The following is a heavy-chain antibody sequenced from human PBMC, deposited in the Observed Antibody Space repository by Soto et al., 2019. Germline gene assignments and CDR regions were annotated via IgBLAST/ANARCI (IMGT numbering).Heavy chain of an antibody. CDR3: LREEWNDVFFDY. CDR2: MSYDGSNK. V-gene: IGHV3-30-3*01. Sequence: QVQLVESGGGVVQPGRSLRLSCAASGFTFSNHAMQWVRQAPGTGLEWVAVMSYDGSNKYYADSVKGRFTISRDNSKNTLYLQMNSLRGEDTAVYYCLREEWNDVFFDYWGQGTLVTVSS. D-gene: IGHD1-1*01. CDR1: GFTFSNHA. J-gene: IGHJ4*02.